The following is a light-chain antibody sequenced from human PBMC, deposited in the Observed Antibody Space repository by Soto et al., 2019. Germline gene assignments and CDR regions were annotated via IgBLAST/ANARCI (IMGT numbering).Light chain of an antibody. CDR3: QQYTDYQGT. CDR1: QRISTW. CDR2: DAS. V-gene: IGKV1-5*01. Sequence: DIQVTQSPSTPSASVGDRVTITCRASQRISTWLAWFQQKPGKAPKLLMYDASSLESGVPSRFSGSESGTEFTLTISSLQPDDSATYYCQQYTDYQGTFGQGTKVDIK. J-gene: IGKJ1*01.